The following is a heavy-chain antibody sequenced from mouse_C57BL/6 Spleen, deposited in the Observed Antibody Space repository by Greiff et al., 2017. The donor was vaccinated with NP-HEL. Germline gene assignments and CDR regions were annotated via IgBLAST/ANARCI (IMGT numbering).Heavy chain of an antibody. Sequence: VQLQQSGPGLVQPSQSLSITCTVSGFSLTSYGVHWVRQSPGKGLEWLGVIWSGGSTDYNAAFISRLSIRKDNSKSQVFCKMNGLQADDTAIYYCAWIYYGNYDWYFDVWGTGTTVTVSS. CDR1: GFSLTSYG. D-gene: IGHD2-1*01. J-gene: IGHJ1*03. V-gene: IGHV2-2*01. CDR2: IWSGGST. CDR3: AWIYYGNYDWYFDV.